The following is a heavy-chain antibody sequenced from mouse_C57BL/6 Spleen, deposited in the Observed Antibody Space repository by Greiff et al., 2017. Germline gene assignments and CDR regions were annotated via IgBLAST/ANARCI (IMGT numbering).Heavy chain of an antibody. Sequence: QLQQSGAELVRPGTSVKVSCKASGYAFTNYLIEWVKQRPGQGLEWIGVINPGSGGTNYNEKFKGKATLTADKSSSTAYMQLSSLTSEDSAVYFCARYWDGGYFDYWGQGTTLTVSS. V-gene: IGHV1-54*01. CDR1: GYAFTNYL. D-gene: IGHD4-1*01. J-gene: IGHJ2*01. CDR3: ARYWDGGYFDY. CDR2: INPGSGGT.